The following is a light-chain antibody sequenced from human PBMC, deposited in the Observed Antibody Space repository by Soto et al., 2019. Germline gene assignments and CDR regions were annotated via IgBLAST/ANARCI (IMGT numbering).Light chain of an antibody. Sequence: QSVLTQPPSVSGAPGQRVTISCTGTNSNIGAGYDVHWHQHLPGRAPRLLIYGNNNRPSGVPDRFSGSKSGTSASLAITGLQTEDEADYYCQSYDSSLSGGVFGTGTKVTVL. CDR1: NSNIGAGYD. CDR2: GNN. V-gene: IGLV1-40*01. CDR3: QSYDSSLSGGV. J-gene: IGLJ1*01.